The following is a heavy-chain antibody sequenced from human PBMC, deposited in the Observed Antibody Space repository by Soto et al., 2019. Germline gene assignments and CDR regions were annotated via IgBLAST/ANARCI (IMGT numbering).Heavy chain of an antibody. CDR2: IYWNDDK. CDR1: GFSLITIGLG. Sequence: SGPTRVNPTQTLTLTCTFSGFSLITIGLGVGCIRQPPGKALEWLALIYWNDDKRYSPSLKSRLTITKDTSKNQVVLTMTNMDPVDTATYYCAHRVTYYYDSSGYYWFDPWGQGTLVTVSS. CDR3: AHRVTYYYDSSGYYWFDP. J-gene: IGHJ5*02. D-gene: IGHD3-22*01. V-gene: IGHV2-5*01.